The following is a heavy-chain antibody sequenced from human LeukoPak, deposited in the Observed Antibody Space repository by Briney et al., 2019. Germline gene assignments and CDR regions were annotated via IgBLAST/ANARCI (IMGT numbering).Heavy chain of an antibody. D-gene: IGHD3-10*01. J-gene: IGHJ4*02. CDR1: GYSFISYW. CDR3: ARSESLDY. Sequence: GESLKISCKGSGYSFISYWIGWVRQMPGKGLEWMAMIYPGDSDIRYSPSFQGQVSTSADKSISTAYLHWSSLKASDTAMYYCARSESLDYWGQGTLVTVSS. V-gene: IGHV5-51*01. CDR2: IYPGDSDI.